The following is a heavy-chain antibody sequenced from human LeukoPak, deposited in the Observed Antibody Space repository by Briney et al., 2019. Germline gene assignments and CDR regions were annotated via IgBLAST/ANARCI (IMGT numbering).Heavy chain of an antibody. D-gene: IGHD4-17*01. Sequence: PGGSLRLSCVASGLTFSSNAMKWVRQAPGKGLEWVSTISGPGGSTCYGDSVKGRFTISRDNSKNTVYLQMNSLRADDTAIYYCAKGDYGYYYYMDAWGKGTTVTVSS. CDR3: AKGDYGYYYYMDA. J-gene: IGHJ6*03. CDR1: GLTFSSNA. CDR2: ISGPGGST. V-gene: IGHV3-23*01.